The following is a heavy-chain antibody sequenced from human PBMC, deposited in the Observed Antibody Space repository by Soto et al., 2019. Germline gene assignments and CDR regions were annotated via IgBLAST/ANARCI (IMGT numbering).Heavy chain of an antibody. V-gene: IGHV1-69*01. CDR2: IVPIFHKP. CDR1: GGTFSSSG. CDR3: AKSLDMATNNYYYSYDVGV. Sequence: QVHLVQSGAEVKKPESSVKVSCEASGGTFSSSGVSWVRQAPGQGLEWMGGIVPIFHKPSYAQKFQGRVTITADESTSTAYMELSSLTSEDTAVYFCAKSLDMATNNYYYSYDVGVWGPGTTVTVSS. J-gene: IGHJ6*02. D-gene: IGHD5-12*01.